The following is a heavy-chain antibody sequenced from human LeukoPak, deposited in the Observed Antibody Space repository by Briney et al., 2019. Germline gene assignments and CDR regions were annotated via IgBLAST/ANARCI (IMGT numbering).Heavy chain of an antibody. CDR1: GFTFSNYW. CDR3: ARGQRYSTSPFDY. Sequence: PGGSLRLSCAASGFTFSNYWMHWVRQAPGKGLVWVSRIKSDGTYTTYADSVKGRFTISRDNAKNTLYLQMNSLRDKDTAVYYCARGQRYSTSPFDYWGQGTLVTVSS. V-gene: IGHV3-74*01. J-gene: IGHJ4*02. CDR2: IKSDGTYT. D-gene: IGHD3-16*02.